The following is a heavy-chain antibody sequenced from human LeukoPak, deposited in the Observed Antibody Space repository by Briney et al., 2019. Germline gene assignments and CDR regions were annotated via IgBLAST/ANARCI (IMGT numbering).Heavy chain of an antibody. D-gene: IGHD1-20*01. CDR2: IISSGSTI. CDR3: ARIPWITGGSSYMDV. CDR1: GFTFSSYE. V-gene: IGHV3-48*03. Sequence: TGGSLRLSCAASGFTFSSYEMNRGPQAPGKGLEWGSYIISSGSTIYYAHSVKGRFTISRDNATNSLYLQMNSLRAEDTAVYYCARIPWITGGSSYMDVWGKGTTVTVSS. J-gene: IGHJ6*03.